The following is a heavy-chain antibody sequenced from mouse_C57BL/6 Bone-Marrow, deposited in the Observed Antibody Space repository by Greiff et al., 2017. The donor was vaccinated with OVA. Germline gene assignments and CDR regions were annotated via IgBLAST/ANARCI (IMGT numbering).Heavy chain of an antibody. CDR2: ISSGSSTI. CDR3: ARRWLRGFAY. Sequence: EVMLVESGGGLVKPGGSLKLSCAASGFTFSDYGMHWVRQAPEKGLEWVAYISSGSSTIYYADTVKGRFTISRDNAKNTLFLQRTSLRSEDTAMYYCARRWLRGFAYWGQGTLVTVSA. D-gene: IGHD2-2*01. V-gene: IGHV5-17*01. CDR1: GFTFSDYG. J-gene: IGHJ3*01.